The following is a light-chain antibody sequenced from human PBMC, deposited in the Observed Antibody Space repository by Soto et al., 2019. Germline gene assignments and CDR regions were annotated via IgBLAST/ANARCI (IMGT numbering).Light chain of an antibody. CDR3: CSYAGSYTLV. V-gene: IGLV2-11*01. CDR2: DVT. CDR1: SSDVGAYNW. Sequence: QSALTQPRSVSGSPGQSVTISCAGTSSDVGAYNWVSWYQQHPGKVPKLIIYDVTRRPSGVPDRFSGSKSGSTASLTISGLQADDEDDYYCCSYAGSYTLVFGGGTKVTVL. J-gene: IGLJ3*02.